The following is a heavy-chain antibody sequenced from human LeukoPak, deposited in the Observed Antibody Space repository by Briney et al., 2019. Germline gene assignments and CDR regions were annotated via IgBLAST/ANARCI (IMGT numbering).Heavy chain of an antibody. CDR1: GSTFSSYS. CDR2: ISSGSSAI. D-gene: IGHD5-12*01. Sequence: PGGSLRLSCAASGSTFSSYSMNWVRQAPGKGLEWVSSISSGSSAIFYADSVKGRFTISRDNAKNSLYLQMNSLRDEDTAVYYCARDFVDYFDPWGQGTLVTVSS. J-gene: IGHJ5*02. V-gene: IGHV3-48*02. CDR3: ARDFVDYFDP.